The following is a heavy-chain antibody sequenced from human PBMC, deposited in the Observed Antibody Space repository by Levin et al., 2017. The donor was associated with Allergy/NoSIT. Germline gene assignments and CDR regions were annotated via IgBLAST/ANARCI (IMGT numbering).Heavy chain of an antibody. Sequence: GESLKISCAASGFTFSSYSMNWVRQAPGKGLEWVSYISSSSSTIYYADSVKGRFTISRDNAKNSLYLQMNSLRDEDTAVYYCARDKAGRGAVAGTLDYWGQGTLVTVSS. CDR1: GFTFSSYS. CDR2: ISSSSSTI. V-gene: IGHV3-48*02. D-gene: IGHD6-19*01. J-gene: IGHJ4*02. CDR3: ARDKAGRGAVAGTLDY.